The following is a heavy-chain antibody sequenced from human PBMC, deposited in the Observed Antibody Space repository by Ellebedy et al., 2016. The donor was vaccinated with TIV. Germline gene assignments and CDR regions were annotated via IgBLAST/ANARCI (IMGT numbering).Heavy chain of an antibody. V-gene: IGHV3-9*01. J-gene: IGHJ4*02. CDR1: GFTFDDYA. CDR3: AIFSPITVAGTGGC. D-gene: IGHD6-19*01. Sequence: SLKISXAASGFTFDDYAMHWVRQAPGKGLEWVSGFSWNSVTTYYADSVEGRFTISRDNAKNTLYLQMNSVRAEDTAVYYCAIFSPITVAGTGGCWGQGTLVTVSS. CDR2: FSWNSVTT.